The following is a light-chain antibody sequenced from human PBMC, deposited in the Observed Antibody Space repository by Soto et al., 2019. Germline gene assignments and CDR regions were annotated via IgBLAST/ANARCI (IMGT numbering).Light chain of an antibody. CDR3: QQYGTSSWT. CDR2: GAS. V-gene: IGKV3-20*01. CDR1: QSVSSTY. Sequence: EIVLTQSPGTLSLSPGERATLSCRASQSVSSTYLAWYQQKPGQAPRLLIYGASSRATGIPDRVSGSGSGTAFTLTISRLEPEDFAVYYGQQYGTSSWTFGQGTKVEIK. J-gene: IGKJ1*01.